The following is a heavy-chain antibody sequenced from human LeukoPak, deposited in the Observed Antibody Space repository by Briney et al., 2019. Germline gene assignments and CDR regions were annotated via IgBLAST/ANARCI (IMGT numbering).Heavy chain of an antibody. Sequence: GGSLRLSCVASGFTFGSYAMTWVRQAPGKGLEWVALFGTRHTHIFYADSVEGRFAISRDNSKNTVYLQMNSLRVEDAAVYYCAARLPLYGMDVWGQGTTVTVSS. CDR1: GFTFGSYA. V-gene: IGHV3-23*01. CDR2: FGTRHTHI. CDR3: AARLPLYGMDV. D-gene: IGHD2-21*02. J-gene: IGHJ6*02.